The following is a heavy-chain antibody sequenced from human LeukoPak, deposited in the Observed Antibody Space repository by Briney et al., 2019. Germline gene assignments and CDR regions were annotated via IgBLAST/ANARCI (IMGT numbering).Heavy chain of an antibody. CDR2: ISGSGGSI. CDR3: ASGQYCSTSCYFFDY. D-gene: IGHD2-2*01. CDR1: GFTFSNYA. Sequence: GGSLRLSCAASGFTFSNYAMAWVRQAPGKGLEWVSSISGSGGSIYYADSVKGRFTISRDNSKNTLYLQMNSLRVEDTAVYYCASGQYCSTSCYFFDYWGQGTLVTVSS. J-gene: IGHJ4*02. V-gene: IGHV3-23*01.